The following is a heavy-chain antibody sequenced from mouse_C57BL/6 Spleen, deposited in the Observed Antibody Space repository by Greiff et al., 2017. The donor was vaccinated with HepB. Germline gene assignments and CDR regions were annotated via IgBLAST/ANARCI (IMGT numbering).Heavy chain of an antibody. D-gene: IGHD2-4*01. CDR3: ARGYYDYDGDAMDY. V-gene: IGHV8-12*01. Sequence: QVTLKESGPGILQSSQTLSLTCSFSGFSLSTSGMGVSWIRQPSGKGLEWLAHIYWDDDKRYNPSLKSRLTISKDTSRNQVFLKITGVDTADTATYYCARGYYDYDGDAMDYWGQGTSVTVSS. CDR2: IYWDDDK. CDR1: GFSLSTSGMG. J-gene: IGHJ4*01.